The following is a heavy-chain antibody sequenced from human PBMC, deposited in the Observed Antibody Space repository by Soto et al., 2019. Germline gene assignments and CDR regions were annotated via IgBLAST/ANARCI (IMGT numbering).Heavy chain of an antibody. V-gene: IGHV5-51*01. J-gene: IGHJ6*02. CDR1: GYSFTTYW. CDR2: IYPGDSDT. Sequence: GEALKISCKGSGYSFTTYWTGWVRHMPGKGLEWMGIIYPGDSDTRYSPSFQGQVTISADKSISTAYLQWSSLKASDTAMYYCARPSYSSSRYYGMDVWGQATTVTVFS. D-gene: IGHD6-6*01. CDR3: ARPSYSSSRYYGMDV.